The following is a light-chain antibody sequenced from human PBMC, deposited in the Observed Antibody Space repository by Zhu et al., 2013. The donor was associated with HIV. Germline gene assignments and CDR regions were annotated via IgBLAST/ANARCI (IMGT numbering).Light chain of an antibody. V-gene: IGKV3-20*01. CDR2: GTS. J-gene: IGKJ4*01. CDR3: QEKLT. CDR1: QSVRSNY. Sequence: EIVLTQSPGTLSLSPGERATLSCRASQSVRSNYLSWYQQKPGQAPRLLMYGTSNRASGIPDRFSGSGSGTHFTLTIRRLEPEDFAVYYCQEKLTFGGGTKVEIK.